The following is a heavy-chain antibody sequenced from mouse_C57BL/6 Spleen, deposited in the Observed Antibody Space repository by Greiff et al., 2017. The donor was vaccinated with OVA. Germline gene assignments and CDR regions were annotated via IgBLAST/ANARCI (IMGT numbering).Heavy chain of an antibody. J-gene: IGHJ4*01. CDR3: ARDRGGNYHYAMDY. D-gene: IGHD2-1*01. V-gene: IGHV5-4*01. CDR1: GFTFSSYA. Sequence: EVKVVESGGGLVKPGGSLKLSCAASGFTFSSYAMSWVRQTPEKRLEWVATISDGGSYTYYPDNVKGRFTISRDNAKNNLYLQMSHLKSEDTAMYYCARDRGGNYHYAMDYWGQGTSVTVSS. CDR2: ISDGGSYT.